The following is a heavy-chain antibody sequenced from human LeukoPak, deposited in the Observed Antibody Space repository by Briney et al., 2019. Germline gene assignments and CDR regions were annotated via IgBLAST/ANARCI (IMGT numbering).Heavy chain of an antibody. Sequence: PGGSLRLSCAASGFTFSSYSMNWVRQAPGKGLEWVSYISSSSSTIYYADSVKGRFTISRDNAKNSLYLQMNSLRAEDTAVYYCARELAYSMIVVVGFDFWGQGTLVTVSS. V-gene: IGHV3-48*01. CDR2: ISSSSSTI. CDR1: GFTFSSYS. J-gene: IGHJ4*02. D-gene: IGHD3-22*01. CDR3: ARELAYSMIVVVGFDF.